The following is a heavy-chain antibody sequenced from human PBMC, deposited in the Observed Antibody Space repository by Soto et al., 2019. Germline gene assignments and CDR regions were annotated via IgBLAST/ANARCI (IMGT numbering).Heavy chain of an antibody. V-gene: IGHV1-69*10. J-gene: IGHJ4*02. CDR3: AREPRGDSSGYYLDY. CDR2: IIPILGIA. Sequence: ASVKVSCKASGGTFSSYAISWVRQAPGQGLEWMGGIIPILGIANYAQKFQSRVTITADKSTSTAYMELSSLRSEDTAVYYCAREPRGDSSGYYLDYWGQGTLVTVSS. CDR1: GGTFSSYA. D-gene: IGHD3-22*01.